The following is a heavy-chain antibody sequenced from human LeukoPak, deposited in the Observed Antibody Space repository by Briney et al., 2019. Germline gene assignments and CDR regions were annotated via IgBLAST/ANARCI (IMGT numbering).Heavy chain of an antibody. V-gene: IGHV4-30-4*08. CDR3: ARAVEASLQPRFDP. J-gene: IGHJ5*02. CDR1: GDSITSGDYY. CDR2: IFHSGIA. Sequence: PSQTLSLTCTVSGDSITSGDYYWSWIRQPPGKGLERIGYIFHSGIAYYHPSLKSRVSISVETSKNRFSLNLNFVTAADTGLYFCARAVEASLQPRFDPWGLGILVTVSS. D-gene: IGHD3-16*02.